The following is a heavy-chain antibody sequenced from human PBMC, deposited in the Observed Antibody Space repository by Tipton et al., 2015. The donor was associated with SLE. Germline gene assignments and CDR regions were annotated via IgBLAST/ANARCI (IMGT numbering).Heavy chain of an antibody. D-gene: IGHD3-3*01. CDR1: GDSISTYY. CDR3: ARDTGDFWSGDYTGRYFDY. CDR2: IYYSGRT. Sequence: LRLSCNVSGDSISTYYWSWIRQPPGKGLEWIGYIYYSGRTNYNPSLKSRITISVDTSKNQFSLKLSSVTAADTAVYYCARDTGDFWSGDYTGRYFDYWGQGTLVTVSS. J-gene: IGHJ4*02. V-gene: IGHV4-59*01.